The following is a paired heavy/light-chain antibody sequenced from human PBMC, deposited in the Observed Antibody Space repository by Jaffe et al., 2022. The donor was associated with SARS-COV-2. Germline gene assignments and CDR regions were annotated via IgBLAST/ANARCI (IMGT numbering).Heavy chain of an antibody. CDR1: GFSLSTSGVA. V-gene: IGHV2-5*02. D-gene: IGHD3-3*01. Sequence: QITLKESGPTLVKPTQTLTLTCTFSGFSLSTSGVAVGWIRQPPGKALEWLALIYWDDDKRYRPSLRSRLTITKDTSKNQVVLTMTNMDVVDTATYYCARGEGDFRSGYYIGMGHFDSWGQGTRVTVSS. J-gene: IGHJ4*02. CDR3: ARGEGDFRSGYYIGMGHFDS. CDR2: IYWDDDK.
Light chain of an antibody. CDR3: CSYVGTGTPVV. V-gene: IGLV2-23*02. J-gene: IGLJ2*01. CDR1: SNDIGSYNL. Sequence: QSALTQPASVSGSPGQSITISCTGTSNDIGSYNLVSWYQQHPGKVPKLIIYEVSKRPSGISNRFSGSKSGNTASLTISGLQAEDEADYYCCSYVGTGTPVVFGGGTKLTVL. CDR2: EVS.